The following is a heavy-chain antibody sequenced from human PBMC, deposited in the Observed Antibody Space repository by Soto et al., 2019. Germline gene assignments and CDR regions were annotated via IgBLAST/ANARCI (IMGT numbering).Heavy chain of an antibody. CDR3: ARDLAAAGTDYYGMDV. CDR1: GGTFSSYA. V-gene: IGHV1-69*12. CDR2: IIPIFGTA. D-gene: IGHD6-13*01. J-gene: IGHJ6*02. Sequence: QIQLVQSGAEVKKPGSSVKVSCKASGGTFSSYAISWVRQAPGQGLEWMGGIIPIFGTANYAQKFQGRVTITADESTSTAYMELSSLRSEDTAVYYCARDLAAAGTDYYGMDVWGQGTTVTVSS.